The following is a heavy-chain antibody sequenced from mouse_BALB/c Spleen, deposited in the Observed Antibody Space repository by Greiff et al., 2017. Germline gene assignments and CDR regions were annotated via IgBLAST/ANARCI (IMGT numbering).Heavy chain of an antibody. CDR1: GFTFSDYY. J-gene: IGHJ3*01. V-gene: IGHV5-4*02. CDR2: ISDGGSYT. Sequence: EVKLMESGGGLVKPGGSLKLSCAASGFTFSDYYMYWVRQTPEKRLEWVATISDGGSYTYYPDSVKGRFTISRDNAKNNLYLQMSSLKSEDTAMYYCARDPTGFFAYWGQGTLVTVSA. D-gene: IGHD4-1*01. CDR3: ARDPTGFFAY.